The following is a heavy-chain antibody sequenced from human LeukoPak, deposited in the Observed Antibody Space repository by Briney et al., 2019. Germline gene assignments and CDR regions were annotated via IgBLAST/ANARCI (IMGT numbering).Heavy chain of an antibody. Sequence: SETLSLTCTVSGYSISSGYYWGWIRQPPVKGLEWIGSIYHSGSTYYNPSLKSRVTISVDTSKNQFSLKLSSVTAADTAVYYCARDRDYGSGSYDYWGQGSLVTVSS. CDR2: IYHSGST. CDR1: GYSISSGYY. V-gene: IGHV4-38-2*02. CDR3: ARDRDYGSGSYDY. J-gene: IGHJ4*02. D-gene: IGHD3-10*01.